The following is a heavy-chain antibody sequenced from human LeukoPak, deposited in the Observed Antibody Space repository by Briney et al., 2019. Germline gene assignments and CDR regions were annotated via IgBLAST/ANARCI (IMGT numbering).Heavy chain of an antibody. Sequence: PGRSLRLSCAASGFMFNNYAMSWVRQAPGKDLEWVSTITGGGDDTYSADSVKGRFTISRDNSKNTLSLQMHSLRVEDTAVYYCAKGVRLSSNYYMDVWGKGTTVTVSS. CDR2: ITGGGDDT. V-gene: IGHV3-23*01. CDR3: AKGVRLSSNYYMDV. D-gene: IGHD5/OR15-5a*01. CDR1: GFMFNNYA. J-gene: IGHJ6*03.